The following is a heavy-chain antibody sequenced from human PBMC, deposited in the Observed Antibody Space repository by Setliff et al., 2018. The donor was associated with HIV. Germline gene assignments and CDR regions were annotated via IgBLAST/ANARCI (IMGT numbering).Heavy chain of an antibody. CDR1: GGSISSSTYY. J-gene: IGHJ4*02. CDR2: ISYTGST. D-gene: IGHD3-9*01. V-gene: IGHV4-39*01. Sequence: SETLSLTCSVSGGSISSSTYYWGWIRQPPGKGLEWIGTISYTGSTYYDPSLKSRVTISLDTSKNQFFLKLSSVTAPDTAIYYCARQTWEYYDTLTGYYRSPKNFDSWGQGTLVTVSS. CDR3: ARQTWEYYDTLTGYYRSPKNFDS.